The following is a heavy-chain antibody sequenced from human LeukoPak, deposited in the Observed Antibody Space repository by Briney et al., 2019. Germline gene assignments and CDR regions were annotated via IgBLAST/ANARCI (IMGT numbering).Heavy chain of an antibody. D-gene: IGHD3-22*01. V-gene: IGHV1-8*01. CDR2: MNPNSGAT. J-gene: IGHJ4*02. CDR3: AGDDDSFHYFDY. CDR1: GYTFTSYD. Sequence: ASVKVSCKASGYTFTSYDFNWLRQATGQGPEWMGWMNPNSGATGYAQKFQGRVTMTRSASINTAYMELTNLRSEDTAVYYCAGDDDSFHYFDYWGQGTLVTVSS.